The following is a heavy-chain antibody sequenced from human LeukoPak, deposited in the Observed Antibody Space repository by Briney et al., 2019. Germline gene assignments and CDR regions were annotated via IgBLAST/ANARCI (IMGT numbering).Heavy chain of an antibody. CDR2: VSASSDI. J-gene: IGHJ4*02. V-gene: IGHV3-48*02. Sequence: PGGSLRLSCAASGFTFSSYTMNWVRQAPGKGLQWVSTVSASSDIHYSDSVKGRFTISRDNARNSLYLQMNSLRDEDTAVYYCARRYCSSTSCTLDFWGQGALVTVSS. CDR1: GFTFSSYT. D-gene: IGHD2-2*01. CDR3: ARRYCSSTSCTLDF.